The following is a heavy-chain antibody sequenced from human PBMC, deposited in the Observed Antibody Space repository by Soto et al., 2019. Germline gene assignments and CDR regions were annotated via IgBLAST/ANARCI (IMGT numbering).Heavy chain of an antibody. CDR3: ARACSGGSCSDAFDI. D-gene: IGHD2-15*01. CDR1: GGSISSYY. J-gene: IGHJ3*02. CDR2: IYYSGST. V-gene: IGHV4-59*01. Sequence: QVQLQESGPGLVKPSETLSLTCTVSGGSISSYYWSWIRQPPGKGLEWIGYIYYSGSTNYNPSLRRRVSLSVDPSKNQFSLKLSSVTAADTAVYYCARACSGGSCSDAFDIWGQGTMVTVSS.